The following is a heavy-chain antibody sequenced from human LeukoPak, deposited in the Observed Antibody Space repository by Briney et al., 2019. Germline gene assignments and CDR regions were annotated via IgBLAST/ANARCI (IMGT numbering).Heavy chain of an antibody. Sequence: SETLSLTCTVSGGSISSYYWSWIRQPPGKGLEWIGYIYYSGSTNYNPSLKSRVTISVDTSKNQFSLKLSSVTAAGTAVYYCASHQYSSSWYWFDYWGQGTLVTVSS. CDR1: GGSISSYY. V-gene: IGHV4-59*01. CDR2: IYYSGST. D-gene: IGHD6-13*01. J-gene: IGHJ4*02. CDR3: ASHQYSSSWYWFDY.